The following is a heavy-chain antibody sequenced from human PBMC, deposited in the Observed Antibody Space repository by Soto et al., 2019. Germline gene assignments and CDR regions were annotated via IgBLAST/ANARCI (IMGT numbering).Heavy chain of an antibody. D-gene: IGHD6-13*01. CDR1: GYSFTSYW. V-gene: IGHV5-51*01. CDR2: IYPGDSDT. J-gene: IGHJ4*02. Sequence: GESLKISCKGSGYSFTSYWIGWVRQMPGKGLEWMGIIYPGDSDTRYSPSFQGQVTISADKSIGTAYLQWSSLKASDTAMYYCASSAAGTVFVLRYWGQGTLVTVSS. CDR3: ASSAAGTVFVLRY.